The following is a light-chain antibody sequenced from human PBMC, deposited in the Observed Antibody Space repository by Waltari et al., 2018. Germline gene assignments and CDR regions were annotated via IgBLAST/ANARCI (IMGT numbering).Light chain of an antibody. CDR1: QSVLYSANNKNY. Sequence: DIVMTQSPASLAVSLCERATINCKSSQSVLYSANNKNYLAWYQQKSGQPPKLLIYWASTRASGVPDRFSGSGSGTDFTLTISNLQPEDVAVYYCQQYDASPLTFGGGTKVEI. CDR2: WAS. V-gene: IGKV4-1*01. CDR3: QQYDASPLT. J-gene: IGKJ4*01.